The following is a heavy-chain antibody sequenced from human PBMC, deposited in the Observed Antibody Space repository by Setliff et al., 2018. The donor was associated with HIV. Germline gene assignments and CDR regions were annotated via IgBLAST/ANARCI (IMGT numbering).Heavy chain of an antibody. D-gene: IGHD3-10*01. V-gene: IGHV3-30*06. CDR2: ISYNGNYQ. CDR1: GFRFVGFG. Sequence: GGSLRLSCAASGFRFVGFGMHWVRQAPGKGLEWVGLISYNGNYQYYADSVKGRFTISRDNSKNTLYLQMNSLRAEDTAVYYCAKDREYGSGRTDYYYYYGMDVWGQGTTVTVSS. J-gene: IGHJ6*02. CDR3: AKDREYGSGRTDYYYYYGMDV.